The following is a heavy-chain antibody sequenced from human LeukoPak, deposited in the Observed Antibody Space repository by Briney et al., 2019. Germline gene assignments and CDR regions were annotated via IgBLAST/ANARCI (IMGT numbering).Heavy chain of an antibody. CDR3: ARGPIAVADPYYFDY. J-gene: IGHJ4*02. CDR2: ISYDGSNK. CDR1: GFTFSSYG. V-gene: IGHV3-30*03. Sequence: PGRSLRLSCAASGFTFSSYGMHWVRQAPGKGLEWVAVISYDGSNKYYADSVKGRFTISRDNSKNTLYLQMNSLRAEDTAVYYCARGPIAVADPYYFDYWGQGTLVTVSS. D-gene: IGHD6-19*01.